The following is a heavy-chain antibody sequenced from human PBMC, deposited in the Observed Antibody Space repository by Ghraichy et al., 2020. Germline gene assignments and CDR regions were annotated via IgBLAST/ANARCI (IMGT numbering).Heavy chain of an antibody. CDR1: GGSISSANHF. J-gene: IGHJ3*02. V-gene: IGHV4-30-4*01. CDR2: VYYDGTS. CDR3: AREVNVVTDSDAFDI. Sequence: QTLSLTCTVSGGSISSANHFWGWVRQPPGKGLEWIGFVYYDGTSYYNPSLRSRSTISIDTSKNQFSLRLYSVTSADTARYFCAREVNVVTDSDAFDIWGRGTLVTVSS. D-gene: IGHD2-21*02.